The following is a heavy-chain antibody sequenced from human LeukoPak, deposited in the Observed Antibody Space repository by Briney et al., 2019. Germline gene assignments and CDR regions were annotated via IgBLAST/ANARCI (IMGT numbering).Heavy chain of an antibody. Sequence: SETLSLTCTVSGGSISSYYWSWIRQPPGKGLEWIGEINHSGSTNYNPSLKSRVTISVDTSKNQFSLKLSSVTAADTAVYYCARQEEYYYMDVWGKGTTVTISS. CDR3: ARQEEYYYMDV. V-gene: IGHV4-34*01. J-gene: IGHJ6*03. CDR1: GGSISSYY. CDR2: INHSGST.